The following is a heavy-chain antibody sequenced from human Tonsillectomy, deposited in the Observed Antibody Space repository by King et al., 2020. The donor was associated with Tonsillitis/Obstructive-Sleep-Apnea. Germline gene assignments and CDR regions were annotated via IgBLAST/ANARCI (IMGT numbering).Heavy chain of an antibody. D-gene: IGHD3-9*01. CDR3: ARDHDWSFDY. CDR1: GFTFSRYS. CDR2: ISTSTI. Sequence: VQLVESGGGLVQPGGSLRLSCAASGFTFSRYSMNWVRQAPGEGLEWVSYISTSTISYADSVKGRFTISRENAKNSLYLQMDSLRDEDTALYYCARDHDWSFDYWGQGTLVTVSS. J-gene: IGHJ4*02. V-gene: IGHV3-48*02.